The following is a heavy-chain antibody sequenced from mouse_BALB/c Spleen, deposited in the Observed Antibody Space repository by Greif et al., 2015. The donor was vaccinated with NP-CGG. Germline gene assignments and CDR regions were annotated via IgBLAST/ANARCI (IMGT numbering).Heavy chain of an antibody. D-gene: IGHD3-3*01. CDR3: ARGGPRDYAMDY. J-gene: IGHJ4*01. CDR1: GDSITSGY. CDR2: ISYSGST. V-gene: IGHV3-8*02. Sequence: EVQLQQSGPSLVKPSQTLSLTCSVTGDSITSGYWNWIRKFPGNKLEYMGYISYSGSTYYNPSLKSRISITRDTSKNQYYLQLNSVTTEDTATYYCARGGPRDYAMDYWGQGTSVTVSS.